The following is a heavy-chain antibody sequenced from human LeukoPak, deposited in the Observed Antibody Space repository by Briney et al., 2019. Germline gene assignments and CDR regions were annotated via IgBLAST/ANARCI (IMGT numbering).Heavy chain of an antibody. CDR3: AKRGVVIRGILIMGFHKPAYYFDY. D-gene: IGHD3-10*01. V-gene: IGHV3-23*01. CDR2: IRESGGGT. CDR1: GITVSNYD. Sequence: GGSLRLSCVVSGITVSNYDMSWVRQAPGKGLEWVSGIRESGGGTNYADSVKGRFTISRDNSMNTVYLQMNSLKAEDTAVYFCAKRGVVIRGILIMGFHKPAYYFDYWGQGILVTVPS. J-gene: IGHJ4*02.